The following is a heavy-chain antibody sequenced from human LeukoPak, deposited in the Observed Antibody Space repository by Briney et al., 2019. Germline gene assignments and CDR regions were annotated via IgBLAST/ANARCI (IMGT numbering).Heavy chain of an antibody. CDR2: INHSGST. J-gene: IGHJ4*02. D-gene: IGHD1-26*01. Sequence: PSETLSLTCTVSGGSISNYYWSWIRQPPGKGLEWIEEINHSGSTNYNPSLKSRVTISVDTSKNQFSLKLSSVTAADTAVYYCARGSGSYSYWGQGTLVTVSS. CDR1: GGSISNYY. CDR3: ARGSGSYSY. V-gene: IGHV4-34*01.